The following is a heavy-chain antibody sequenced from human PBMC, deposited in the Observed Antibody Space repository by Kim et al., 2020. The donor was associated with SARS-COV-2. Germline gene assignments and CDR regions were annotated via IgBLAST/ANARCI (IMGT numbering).Heavy chain of an antibody. J-gene: IGHJ4*02. CDR2: INPNSGGT. D-gene: IGHD3-10*01. V-gene: IGHV1-2*02. Sequence: ASVKVSCKASGYTFTGYYMHWVRQAPGQGLEWMGWINPNSGGTHYAQKFQGRVTMTRDTSISTAYMELSRLRSDDTAVYYCASSFPYQWFGELLIPHWGQGTLVTVSS. CDR1: GYTFTGYY. CDR3: ASSFPYQWFGELLIPH.